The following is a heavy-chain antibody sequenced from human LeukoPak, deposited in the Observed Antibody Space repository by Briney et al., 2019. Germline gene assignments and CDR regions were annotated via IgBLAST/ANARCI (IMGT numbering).Heavy chain of an antibody. CDR3: ARDVTVNDYGDYNWFDP. Sequence: SETLSLTCAVYGGSFSGYYWSWIRQPPGKGLEWIGEINHSGSTNYNPSLKSRVTISVGTSKNQFSLKLNSVTAADTAAYYCARDVTVNDYGDYNWFDPWGQGTLVTVSS. J-gene: IGHJ5*02. V-gene: IGHV4-34*01. CDR1: GGSFSGYY. D-gene: IGHD4-17*01. CDR2: INHSGST.